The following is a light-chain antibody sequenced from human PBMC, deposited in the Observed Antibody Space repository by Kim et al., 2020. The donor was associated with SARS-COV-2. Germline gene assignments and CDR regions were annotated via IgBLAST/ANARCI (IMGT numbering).Light chain of an antibody. CDR2: RDT. CDR1: KLGDNF. Sequence: SVSTGQTASITCSGDKLGDNFASWYQQKPGQSPVLVIYRDTERPSEIPERFSGSNSGNTATLTISGTQTIDEAAYYCQTWDSRTVVFGGGTQLTVL. V-gene: IGLV3-1*01. CDR3: QTWDSRTVV. J-gene: IGLJ2*01.